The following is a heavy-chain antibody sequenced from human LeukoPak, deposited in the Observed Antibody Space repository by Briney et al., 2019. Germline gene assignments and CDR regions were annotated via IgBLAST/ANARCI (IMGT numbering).Heavy chain of an antibody. D-gene: IGHD3-10*01. V-gene: IGHV1-46*01. Sequence: ASVKVSCKASGYSFTSYYIHWVRQAPGQGLEWMGLINPSGGSTNYAQKFQGRVTMTRDTSTSTVYMELSSLRSEDTAVYYCARGPRITMVRGGQWYYYMDVWGKGTTVTISS. CDR3: ARGPRITMVRGGQWYYYMDV. CDR1: GYSFTSYY. CDR2: INPSGGST. J-gene: IGHJ6*03.